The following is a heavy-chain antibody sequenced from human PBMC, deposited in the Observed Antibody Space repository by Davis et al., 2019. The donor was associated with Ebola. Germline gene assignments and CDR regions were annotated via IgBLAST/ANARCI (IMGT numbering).Heavy chain of an antibody. V-gene: IGHV3-7*03. Sequence: PGGSLRLSCVASGFTFSTHAMHWVRQAPGKGLEWVANINQDGSEKYYVDSVKGRFTISRDNAKNSLYLQMNSLRGDDTAVYYCAKSSPVSAPGYWGQGTLVTVSS. J-gene: IGHJ4*02. D-gene: IGHD1-26*01. CDR3: AKSSPVSAPGY. CDR2: INQDGSEK. CDR1: GFTFSTHA.